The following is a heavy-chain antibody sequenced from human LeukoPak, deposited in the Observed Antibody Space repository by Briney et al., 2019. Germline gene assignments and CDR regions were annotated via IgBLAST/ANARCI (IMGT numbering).Heavy chain of an antibody. D-gene: IGHD2-21*02. V-gene: IGHV3-23*01. CDR3: ARGTVTAPDY. Sequence: PGGSLRLSCAASGLTFSSYAMSWVRQAPGKGLEWVSAISDKGGSTYYADSVKGRFTISRDNSKNTLYLQMNSLRAEDTAVYYCARGTVTAPDYWGQGTLVTVSS. J-gene: IGHJ4*02. CDR1: GLTFSSYA. CDR2: ISDKGGST.